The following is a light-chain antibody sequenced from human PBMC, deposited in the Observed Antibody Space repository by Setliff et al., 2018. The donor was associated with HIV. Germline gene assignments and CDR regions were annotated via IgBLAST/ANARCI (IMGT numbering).Light chain of an antibody. Sequence: SALAQPASVSGPPGQSITISCTGTSSDVGSRYNYVSWYQQHPGKAPKLIIFDVTYRPSGVSDRFSGSKSGNTASLTISGLQAEDEADYYCCSYLSTNNYVFGSGTKVTVL. J-gene: IGLJ1*01. V-gene: IGLV2-14*03. CDR1: SSDVGSRYNY. CDR3: CSYLSTNNYV. CDR2: DVT.